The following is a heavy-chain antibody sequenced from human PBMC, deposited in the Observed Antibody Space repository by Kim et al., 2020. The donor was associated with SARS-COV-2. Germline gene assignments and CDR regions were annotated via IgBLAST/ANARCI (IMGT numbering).Heavy chain of an antibody. J-gene: IGHJ4*02. D-gene: IGHD6-13*01. V-gene: IGHV4-31*03. CDR2: IYYSGST. Sequence: SETLSLTCTVSGGSISSGGYYWSWIRQHPGKGLEWIGYIYYSGSTYYNPSLKSRVTISVDTSKNQFSLKLSSVTAADTAVYYCARNIAAAGRGFFDYWGQGTLVTVSS. CDR1: GGSISSGGYY. CDR3: ARNIAAAGRGFFDY.